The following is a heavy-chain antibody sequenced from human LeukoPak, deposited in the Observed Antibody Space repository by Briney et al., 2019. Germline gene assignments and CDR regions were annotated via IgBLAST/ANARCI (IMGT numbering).Heavy chain of an antibody. D-gene: IGHD1-26*01. CDR3: ARDASLNIVGANNWFDP. Sequence: ASVKVSCKASGYTFTGYYMHWVRQAPGQGLEWMGWINPNSGGTNYAQKFQGRVTMTRDTSISTAYMELNRLRSDDTAVYYCARDASLNIVGANNWFDPWGQGTLVTVSS. CDR1: GYTFTGYY. V-gene: IGHV1-2*02. J-gene: IGHJ5*02. CDR2: INPNSGGT.